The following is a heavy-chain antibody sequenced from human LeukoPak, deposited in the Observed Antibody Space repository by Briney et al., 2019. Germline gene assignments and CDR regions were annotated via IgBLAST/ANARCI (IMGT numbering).Heavy chain of an antibody. D-gene: IGHD2-2*01. CDR1: GGCLSGHY. Sequence: PSETLTLTCTVAGGCLSGHYWGWVRQPPGKGLELVGHIYYTGTTFYNPSLNSRVTITLDTSRNQFSLRLTSVIAADTAVYYCARFSWGCSTASCYLTNWGQGALVTVSS. V-gene: IGHV4-59*11. J-gene: IGHJ4*02. CDR3: ARFSWGCSTASCYLTN. CDR2: IYYTGTT.